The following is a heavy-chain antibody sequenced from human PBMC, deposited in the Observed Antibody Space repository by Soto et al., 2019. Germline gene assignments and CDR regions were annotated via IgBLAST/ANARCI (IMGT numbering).Heavy chain of an antibody. CDR3: ARSTMVRGVIIIAP. D-gene: IGHD3-10*01. Sequence: ASVKVSCKASGYTFTSYYMHWVRQAPGQGLEWMGRINPNNGGTDYTQNFQGRVTMTRDTSISTAYMELSSLRSEDTAVYYCARSTMVRGVIIIAPWGQGTLVTVSS. J-gene: IGHJ5*02. CDR2: INPNNGGT. CDR1: GYTFTSYY. V-gene: IGHV1-2*02.